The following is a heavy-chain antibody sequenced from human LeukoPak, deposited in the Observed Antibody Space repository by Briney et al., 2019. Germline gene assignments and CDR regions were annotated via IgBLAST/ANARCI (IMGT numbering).Heavy chain of an antibody. V-gene: IGHV1-69*13. CDR3: ARDINYYDNGGYDFYYYMDV. D-gene: IGHD3-22*01. J-gene: IGHJ6*03. Sequence: GASVKVSCKASGGTFSSYAISWVRQAPGQGLEWMGGIIPIFGTANYAQKFQGRVTITADESTSTAYMELSSLRSDDTAVYYCARDINYYDNGGYDFYYYMDVWGKGTTVTVSS. CDR1: GGTFSSYA. CDR2: IIPIFGTA.